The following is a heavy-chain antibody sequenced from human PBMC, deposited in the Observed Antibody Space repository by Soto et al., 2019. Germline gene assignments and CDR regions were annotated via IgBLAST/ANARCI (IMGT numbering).Heavy chain of an antibody. CDR2: IYWDDDK. V-gene: IGHV2-5*02. D-gene: IGHD3-10*01. J-gene: IGHJ5*02. CDR3: XPCMVRGATNWFDP. CDR1: GFSLSTSGVG. Sequence: SGPTLVNPTQTLTLTCTFSGFSLSTSGVGVGWIRQPPGKALEWLALIYWDDDKRYSPSLKSRLTITKDTSKNQVVLTLTNMDPVDTATYYCXPCMVRGATNWFDPWGQGTLVTVSS.